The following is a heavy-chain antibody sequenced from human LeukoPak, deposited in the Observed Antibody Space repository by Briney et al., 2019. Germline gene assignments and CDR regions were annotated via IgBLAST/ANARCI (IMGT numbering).Heavy chain of an antibody. CDR2: IIPIFGTA. J-gene: IGHJ5*02. CDR1: GGTFSSYA. V-gene: IGHV1-69*13. D-gene: IGHD3-10*01. Sequence: ASVKVSCKASGGTFSSYAISWVRQAPGQGLEWMGGIIPIFGTANYAQKFQGRVTITADESTSTAYTELSSLRSEDTAVYYCARSGGLVRGNWFDPWGQGTLVTVSS. CDR3: ARSGGLVRGNWFDP.